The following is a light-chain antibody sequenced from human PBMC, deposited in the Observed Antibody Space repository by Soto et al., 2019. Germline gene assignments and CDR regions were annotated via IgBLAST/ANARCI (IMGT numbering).Light chain of an antibody. J-gene: IGKJ1*01. CDR3: QQYNDWPLT. CDR1: QSVSSN. V-gene: IGKV3-15*01. Sequence: EILMTQSPFTLSVSPGDRATLSCGASQSVSSNVAWYQQKPGQAPSLLIYRAFTRATGIPARFSGTGSGTEFTLTISSLQSEDFAIDYCQQYNDWPLTFGQGTKVDIK. CDR2: RAF.